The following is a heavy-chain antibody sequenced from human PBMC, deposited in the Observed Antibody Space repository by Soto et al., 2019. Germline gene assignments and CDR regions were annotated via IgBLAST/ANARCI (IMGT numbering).Heavy chain of an antibody. J-gene: IGHJ6*03. Sequence: GESLKISCKGSGYSFTSYWIGWVRQMPGKGLEWMGIIYPGDSDTRYSPSFQGQVTISADKSISTAYLQWSSLKASDTAMYYCARLRKYCSSTSCYAPRSRVDYYYYMDVWGKGTTVTVSS. V-gene: IGHV5-51*01. CDR3: ARLRKYCSSTSCYAPRSRVDYYYYMDV. CDR1: GYSFTSYW. D-gene: IGHD2-2*01. CDR2: IYPGDSDT.